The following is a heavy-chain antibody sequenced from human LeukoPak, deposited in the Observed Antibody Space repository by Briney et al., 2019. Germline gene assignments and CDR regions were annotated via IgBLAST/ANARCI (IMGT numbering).Heavy chain of an antibody. CDR3: AKGRRVPAAISWFDP. CDR1: GFTFSSYA. D-gene: IGHD2-2*01. J-gene: IGHJ5*02. V-gene: IGHV3-23*01. CDR2: ISGSGGST. Sequence: GRSLRLSCAASGFTFSSYAMSWVRQAPGKGLEWVSAISGSGGSTYYADSVKGRFTISRDNSKNTLYLQMNSLRAEDTAVYYCAKGRRVPAAISWFDPWGQGTLVTVSS.